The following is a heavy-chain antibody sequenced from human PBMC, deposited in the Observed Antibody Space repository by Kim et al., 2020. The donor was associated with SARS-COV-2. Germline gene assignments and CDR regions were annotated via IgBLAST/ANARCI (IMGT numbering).Heavy chain of an antibody. CDR2: ST. Sequence: STNYNPPIKSRVTISVEPSKNQCYLKLSSVTAADTAVYYGARATRNYFDYWGQGTLVTVSS. D-gene: IGHD2-2*01. CDR3: ARATRNYFDY. J-gene: IGHJ4*02. V-gene: IGHV4-59*01.